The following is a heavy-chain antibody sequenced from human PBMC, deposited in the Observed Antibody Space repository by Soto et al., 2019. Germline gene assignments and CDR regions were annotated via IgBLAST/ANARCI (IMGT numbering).Heavy chain of an antibody. CDR2: FDPENDET. D-gene: IGHD2-15*01. CDR1: GYTLSEVS. V-gene: IGHV1-24*01. Sequence: ASVKVSCKVSGYTLSEVSIHWVRQTPGKGLEWMGGFDPENDETSYAQKFQGRVTLTEDTSTDTAYLELSSLRSEDTAIYYCAIAAYCSGATCYSDYNWFDPWGQGTRGTV. J-gene: IGHJ5*02. CDR3: AIAAYCSGATCYSDYNWFDP.